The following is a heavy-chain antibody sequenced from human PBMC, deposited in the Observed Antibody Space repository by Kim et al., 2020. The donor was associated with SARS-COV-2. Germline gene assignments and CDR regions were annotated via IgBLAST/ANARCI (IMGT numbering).Heavy chain of an antibody. CDR2: MWYDGSNK. CDR1: GFTFSTYG. J-gene: IGHJ4*02. Sequence: GGSLRLSCAASGFTFSTYGMHWVRQAPGKGLEWVATMWYDGSNKYYPDSVKGRFTVSRDNSKNTLYLQVNNLRAEDTAVYYWARGYCGTATCYTGGTYFDYWGRGTLVTVSS. V-gene: IGHV3-33*01. D-gene: IGHD2-2*02. CDR3: ARGYCGTATCYTGGTYFDY.